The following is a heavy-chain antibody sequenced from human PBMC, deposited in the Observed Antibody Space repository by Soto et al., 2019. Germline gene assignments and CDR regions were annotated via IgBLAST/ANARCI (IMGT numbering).Heavy chain of an antibody. CDR2: ISNDAVHT. V-gene: IGHV3-64*01. CDR1: GFTFTTYC. J-gene: IGHJ6*02. Sequence: EVQLVESGGGLVQPGGSLTLSCVASGFTFTTYCMHWVRQAPGKGLEYLSAISNDAVHTYYANSVKDRFTISRDNFKGTVFFHMGSLRPEDMAVYYCARGHPPLDYPSYGLDVWGQGTTVTVSS. CDR3: ARGHPPLDYPSYGLDV.